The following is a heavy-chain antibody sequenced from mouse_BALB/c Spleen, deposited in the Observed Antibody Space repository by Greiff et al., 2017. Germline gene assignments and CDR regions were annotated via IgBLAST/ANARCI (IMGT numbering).Heavy chain of an antibody. J-gene: IGHJ3*01. CDR3: ARWDRAWFAY. V-gene: IGHV1-7*01. Sequence: VQLHQSGAELAKPGASVKMSCKASGYTFTSYWMHWVKQRPGQGLEWIGYINPSTGYTEYNQKFKDKATLTAAKSSSTAYMQLSSLTSEDSAVYYCARWDRAWFAYWGQGTLVTVSA. CDR2: INPSTGYT. CDR1: GYTFTSYW. D-gene: IGHD2-14*01.